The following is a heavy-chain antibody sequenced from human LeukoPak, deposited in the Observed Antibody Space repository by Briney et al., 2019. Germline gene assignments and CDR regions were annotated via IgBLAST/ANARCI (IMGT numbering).Heavy chain of an antibody. CDR3: ARDSNYYDSSGPHYYYYYGMDV. J-gene: IGHJ6*02. Sequence: ASVKVSCKASGYTFTSYGISWVRQAPGQGLEWMGWISAYNGNTNYAQKLQGRVTMTTDTPTSTAYMELRSLRSDDTAVYYCARDSNYYDSSGPHYYYYYGMDVWGQGTTVTVSS. V-gene: IGHV1-18*01. D-gene: IGHD3-22*01. CDR1: GYTFTSYG. CDR2: ISAYNGNT.